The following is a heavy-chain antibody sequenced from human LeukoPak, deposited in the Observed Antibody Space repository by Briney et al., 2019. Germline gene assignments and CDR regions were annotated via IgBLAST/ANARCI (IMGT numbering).Heavy chain of an antibody. CDR3: ARVLQWGYSSA. Sequence: SETLSLTCTVSGGSISSGDYYWSWIRQPPGKGLEWIGYIYYSGSTYYNPSLKSRVTISVDTSKNQFSLKLSSVTAADTAVYYCARVLQWGYSSAWSQGTLVTVSS. CDR2: IYYSGST. CDR1: GGSISSGDYY. J-gene: IGHJ4*02. V-gene: IGHV4-30-4*08. D-gene: IGHD5-18*01.